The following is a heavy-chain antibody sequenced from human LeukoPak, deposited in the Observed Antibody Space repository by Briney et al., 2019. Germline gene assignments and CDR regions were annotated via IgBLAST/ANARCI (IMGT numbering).Heavy chain of an antibody. D-gene: IGHD1-26*01. CDR1: GYTFTGYY. CDR3: ARRLDGGSYWGGYNWFDP. Sequence: ASVKVSCTASGYTFTGYYMHWVRQAPGQGLEWMGRINPNSGGTNYAQKFQGRVTMTRDTSISTAYMELSRLRSDDTAVYYCARRLDGGSYWGGYNWFDPWGQGTLVTVSS. V-gene: IGHV1-2*06. J-gene: IGHJ5*02. CDR2: INPNSGGT.